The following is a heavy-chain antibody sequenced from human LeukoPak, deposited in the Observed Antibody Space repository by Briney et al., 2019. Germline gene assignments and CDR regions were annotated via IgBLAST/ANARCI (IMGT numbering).Heavy chain of an antibody. CDR1: GASISRTSYS. CDR2: VYYSGST. J-gene: IGHJ4*02. CDR3: ATYSGSYFVDY. Sequence: SETLSLTCTVSGASISRTSYSWGWIRQTPGKGLEWIGTVYYSGSTYYNTSLKSRLTISVDTSKNQISLQLTSVTAADMAVYYCATYSGSYFVDYWGQGTLVTVSS. D-gene: IGHD1-26*01. V-gene: IGHV4-39*01.